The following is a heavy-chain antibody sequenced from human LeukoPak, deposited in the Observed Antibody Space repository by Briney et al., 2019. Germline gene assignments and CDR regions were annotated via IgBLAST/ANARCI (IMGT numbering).Heavy chain of an antibody. CDR2: IYHSGGT. CDR3: ARDQYYYDSSGYYYGDLGDY. V-gene: IGHV4-38-2*02. CDR1: GYSISSGYY. D-gene: IGHD3-22*01. J-gene: IGHJ4*02. Sequence: SETLSLTCAVSGYSISSGYYWGWIRQPPGKGLEWIGSIYHSGGTYYNPSLKSRVTISVDTSKNQFSLKLSSVTAADTAVYYCARDQYYYDSSGYYYGDLGDYWGQGTLVTVSS.